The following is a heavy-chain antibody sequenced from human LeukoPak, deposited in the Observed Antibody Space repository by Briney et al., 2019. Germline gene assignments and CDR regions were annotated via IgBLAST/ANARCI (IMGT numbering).Heavy chain of an antibody. V-gene: IGHV3-48*02. Sequence: GGSLRLSCAASGFIFSSYSMNWVRQAPGKGLEWVSYISSSSSTIYYADSVKGRFTISRDNAKNSLYLQMNSLRDEDTAVYSCASDLDYYGSGSYYDAFDIWGQGTMVTVSS. CDR1: GFIFSSYS. D-gene: IGHD3-10*01. CDR3: ASDLDYYGSGSYYDAFDI. CDR2: ISSSSSTI. J-gene: IGHJ3*02.